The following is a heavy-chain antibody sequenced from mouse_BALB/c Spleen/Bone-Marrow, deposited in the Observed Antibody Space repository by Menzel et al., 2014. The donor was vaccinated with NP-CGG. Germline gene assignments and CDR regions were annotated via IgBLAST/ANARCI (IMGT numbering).Heavy chain of an antibody. V-gene: IGHV5-6-3*01. Sequence: EAQRVESGGGLVQPGGSLKLSCAASGFTFSSYGMSWVRQTPDKRLELVATINSNGGSTYYPDSVKGRFTISRDNAKNTLYLQMSSLKSEDTAMYYCARDMITTRGFAYWGQGTLVTVSA. CDR2: INSNGGST. J-gene: IGHJ3*01. CDR3: ARDMITTRGFAY. D-gene: IGHD2-4*01. CDR1: GFTFSSYG.